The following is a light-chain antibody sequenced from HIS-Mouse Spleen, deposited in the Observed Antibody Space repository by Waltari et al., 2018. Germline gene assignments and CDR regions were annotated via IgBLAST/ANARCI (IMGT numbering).Light chain of an antibody. V-gene: IGKV1-9*01. J-gene: IGKJ1*01. CDR1: QGISSY. Sequence: DIQLTQSPSFLSASVGDRVTITCRASQGISSYLAWYQQKPGKAPKLLIYAASTLQSGVPSRFSGSGSGTEFTLTISSLQPEDFATYYSQQLNSYPPTFGQGTKVEIK. CDR2: AAS. CDR3: QQLNSYPPT.